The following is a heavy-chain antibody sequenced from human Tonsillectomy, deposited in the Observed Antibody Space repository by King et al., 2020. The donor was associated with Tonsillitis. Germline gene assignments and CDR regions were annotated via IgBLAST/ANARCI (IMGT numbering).Heavy chain of an antibody. Sequence: VQLVESGGGLVQPGGSLRLSCAASGFTFSSYWMHWVRQAPGKGLVWVSRINSDGSSTSYADSVKGRFTISSDNAKNTLYLQMNSLRAEDRDVYYCARSPRLVGATDYWGQGPLVTVSS. CDR1: GFTFSSYW. CDR2: INSDGSST. CDR3: ARSPRLVGATDY. J-gene: IGHJ4*02. D-gene: IGHD1-26*01. V-gene: IGHV3-74*01.